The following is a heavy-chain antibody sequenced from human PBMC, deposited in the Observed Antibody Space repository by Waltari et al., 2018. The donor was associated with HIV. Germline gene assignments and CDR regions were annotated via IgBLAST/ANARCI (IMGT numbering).Heavy chain of an antibody. V-gene: IGHV4-34*01. CDR1: GGSFSGYY. CDR2: VNHSGST. Sequence: QVQLQQWGAGLLEPSETLTLTCAVYGGSFSGYYWSWIRQPPGKGLGWIGEVNHSGSTNYNPSLKTRVTISTDTSKNQFSLKLTSVTATDTAVYYCARSVWRPDDYLWGSHRKGGFDPWGQGTVVTVSS. CDR3: ARSVWRPDDYLWGSHRKGGFDP. D-gene: IGHD3-16*02. J-gene: IGHJ5*02.